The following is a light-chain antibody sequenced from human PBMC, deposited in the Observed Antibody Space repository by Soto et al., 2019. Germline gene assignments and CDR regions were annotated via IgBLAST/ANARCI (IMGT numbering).Light chain of an antibody. CDR2: VAS. Sequence: EIVMTQSPATLSVSPGERATLSCRSSQTIRNNLAWYQQKPGQAPRLLIYVASTRATDIPVRFSGSGSGTDFTLTISSLQXEDXAFYYCQQYNSWPLTFGGGTNVEIK. CDR3: QQYNSWPLT. J-gene: IGKJ4*01. CDR1: QTIRNN. V-gene: IGKV3-15*01.